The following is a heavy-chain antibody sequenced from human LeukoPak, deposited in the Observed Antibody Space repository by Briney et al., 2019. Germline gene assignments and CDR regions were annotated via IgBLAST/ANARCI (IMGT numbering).Heavy chain of an antibody. Sequence: PSETLSLTCTASGGSISSYYWSWIRQPAGKGLEWIGRIYTSGSTNYNPSLKSRVTMSVDTSKNQFSLKLSSVTAADTAVYYCARDYYDSSGYYWWYFDYWGQGTLVTVSS. CDR1: GGSISSYY. J-gene: IGHJ4*02. D-gene: IGHD3-22*01. V-gene: IGHV4-4*07. CDR2: IYTSGST. CDR3: ARDYYDSSGYYWWYFDY.